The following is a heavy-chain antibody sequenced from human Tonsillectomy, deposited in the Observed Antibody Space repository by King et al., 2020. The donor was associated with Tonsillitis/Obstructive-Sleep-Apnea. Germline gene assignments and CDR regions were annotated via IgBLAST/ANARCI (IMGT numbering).Heavy chain of an antibody. D-gene: IGHD6-19*01. V-gene: IGHV3-73*01. Sequence: VQLVESGGGLVQPGGSLKLSCAASGFTFSGSAMHWVRQASGKGLEWVGRIRSKANSYATAYAASVKGRFTISRDDSKNTAHLQMNSLNTEATDVYYCTTTGIAVAGTYAFDIWGQGTMVTVSS. CDR1: GFTFSGSA. CDR2: IRSKANSYAT. CDR3: TTTGIAVAGTYAFDI. J-gene: IGHJ3*02.